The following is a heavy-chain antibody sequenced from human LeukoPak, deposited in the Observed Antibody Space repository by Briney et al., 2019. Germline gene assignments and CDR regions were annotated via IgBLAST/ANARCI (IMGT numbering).Heavy chain of an antibody. CDR2: IIPIFGTA. CDR3: ASDLAAAGTYYGMDV. CDR1: GSTFSSYA. D-gene: IGHD6-13*01. J-gene: IGHJ6*02. V-gene: IGHV1-69*13. Sequence: ASVKVSCKASGSTFSSYAISWVRQAPGQGLEWMGGIIPIFGTANYAQKFQGRVTITADESTSTAYMELSSLRSEDTAVYYCASDLAAAGTYYGMDVWGQGTTVTVSS.